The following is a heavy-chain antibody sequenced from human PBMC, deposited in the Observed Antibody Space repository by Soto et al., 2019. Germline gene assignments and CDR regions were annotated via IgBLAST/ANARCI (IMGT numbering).Heavy chain of an antibody. J-gene: IGHJ4*02. CDR3: ARAQWPVPPEFDY. CDR1: GGSISSSSYY. Sequence: PSETLSLTCTVSGGSISSSSYYWGWIRQPPGKGLEWIGSIYYSGSTRYNPSLKSRVTISVDTSKNQFSLKLSSVTAADTAVYYCARAQWPVPPEFDYWGQGTLVTVSS. CDR2: IYYSGST. D-gene: IGHD6-19*01. V-gene: IGHV4-39*07.